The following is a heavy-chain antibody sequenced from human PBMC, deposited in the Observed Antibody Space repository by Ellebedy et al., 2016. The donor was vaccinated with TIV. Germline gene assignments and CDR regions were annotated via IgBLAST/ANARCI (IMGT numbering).Heavy chain of an antibody. Sequence: GGSLRLXXNVSGYSFTSYWIGWVRQMPGKGLEWMGIIYTGDSDTRYSPSFQGQVTISADKSISTACLQWSSLKASDTAMYYCARHTGGGNSEFDLGYWGQGTLVTVSS. CDR1: GYSFTSYW. CDR2: IYTGDSDT. V-gene: IGHV5-51*01. D-gene: IGHD4-23*01. J-gene: IGHJ4*02. CDR3: ARHTGGGNSEFDLGY.